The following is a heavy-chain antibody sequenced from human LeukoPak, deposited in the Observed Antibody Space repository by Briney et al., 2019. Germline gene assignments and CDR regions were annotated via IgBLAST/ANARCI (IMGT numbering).Heavy chain of an antibody. V-gene: IGHV4-59*01. CDR1: GGSISSYY. CDR2: IYYSGST. D-gene: IGHD3-3*01. J-gene: IGHJ4*02. CDR3: ARGISDFWSGYDYYY. Sequence: NPSETLSLTCTVSGGSISSYYWSWIRQPPGKGLEWIGYIYYSGSTNYNPSLKSRVTISVDTSKNQFSLKLSSVTVADTAVYYCARGISDFWSGYDYYYWGQGTLVTVSS.